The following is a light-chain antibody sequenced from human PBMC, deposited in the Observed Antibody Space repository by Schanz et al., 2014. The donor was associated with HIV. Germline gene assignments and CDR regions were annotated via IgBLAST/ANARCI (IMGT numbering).Light chain of an antibody. V-gene: IGLV2-11*01. Sequence: QSALTQPRSVSGSPGQSVTISCTGTSSDVGDYNYVSWYQQHTGKAPKLMIYDVTERPSGVPDRLSGSKSGNTASLTISGLQAEDEADYYCCSYTTTSTYVFGAGTKLTVL. CDR3: CSYTTTSTYV. CDR2: DVT. CDR1: SSDVGDYNY. J-gene: IGLJ1*01.